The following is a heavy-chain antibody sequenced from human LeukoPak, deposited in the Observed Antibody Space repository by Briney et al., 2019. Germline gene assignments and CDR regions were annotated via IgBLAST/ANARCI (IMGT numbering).Heavy chain of an antibody. D-gene: IGHD3-22*01. J-gene: IGHJ4*02. V-gene: IGHV4-59*06. CDR3: ARDPVGYYDSSGYFDY. CDR2: IYYSGST. Sequence: PSETLSLTCTVSGGSISSYYWSWIRQHPGKGLEWIGYIYYSGSTYYNPSLKSRVTISVDTSKNEFSLKLSSVTAADTAVYYCARDPVGYYDSSGYFDYWGQGTLVTVSS. CDR1: GGSISSYY.